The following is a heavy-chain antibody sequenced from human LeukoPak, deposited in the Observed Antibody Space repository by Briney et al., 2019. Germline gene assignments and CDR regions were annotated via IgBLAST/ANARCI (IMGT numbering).Heavy chain of an antibody. Sequence: SETLSLTCAVYGGSFSGHYWTWIRQPPGKGLQWIGEINHSGSTNYKPSLKSRLTISVDTSKSQFSLKLSSVTAADTAVYYCARAGAQQQVIDYWGQGTLVTVSS. J-gene: IGHJ4*02. CDR3: ARAGAQQQVIDY. CDR2: INHSGST. CDR1: GGSFSGHY. V-gene: IGHV4-34*01. D-gene: IGHD6-13*01.